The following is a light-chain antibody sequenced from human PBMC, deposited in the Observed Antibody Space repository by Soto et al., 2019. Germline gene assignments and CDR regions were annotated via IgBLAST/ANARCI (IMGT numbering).Light chain of an antibody. CDR3: SSYTSSSSNV. CDR1: SSDVGGYSY. V-gene: IGLV2-14*01. Sequence: QSALTQPASVSGSPGQSITISCTRTSSDVGGYSYVSWYQQCPGKAPKLMIFDVSYRPSGVSNRFSGSKSGNTASLTFSGLQAEDEADYYSSSYTSSSSNVFGTGTKLTVL. J-gene: IGLJ1*01. CDR2: DVS.